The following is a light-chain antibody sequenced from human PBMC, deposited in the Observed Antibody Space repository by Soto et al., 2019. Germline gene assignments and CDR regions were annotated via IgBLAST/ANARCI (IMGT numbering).Light chain of an antibody. J-gene: IGKJ5*01. CDR3: QPYNTFPSIT. CDR1: QSVSSN. Sequence: EIVSSQSPSTLSVSHWERPTLSCTASQSVSSNLAWYQQKPGQAPRLLLYGASTRATGIPARFSGSGSGTEFTLTISCLLSEDFAVQYCQPYNTFPSITFGQGTRLDI. CDR2: GAS. V-gene: IGKV3-15*01.